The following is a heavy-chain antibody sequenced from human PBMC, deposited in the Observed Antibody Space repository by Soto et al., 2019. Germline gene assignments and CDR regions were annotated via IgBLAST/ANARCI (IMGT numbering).Heavy chain of an antibody. CDR2: IYYSGST. CDR3: ASALPIDFWSGSRGYGMDV. D-gene: IGHD3-3*01. Sequence: SETLSLTCTVSGGSISSGGYYWSWIRQHPGKGQKWIGYIYYSGSTYYNQSLKSRVNISVDTSKKQFSLKLSSVTAADTAVYYCASALPIDFWSGSRGYGMDVWGQGTTVTVSS. CDR1: GGSISSGGYY. V-gene: IGHV4-31*03. J-gene: IGHJ6*02.